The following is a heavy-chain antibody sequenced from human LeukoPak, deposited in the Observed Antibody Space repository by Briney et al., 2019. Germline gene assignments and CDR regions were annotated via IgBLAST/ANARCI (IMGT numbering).Heavy chain of an antibody. J-gene: IGHJ4*02. CDR2: IYHSGST. V-gene: IGHV4-30-4*01. Sequence: SGTLSLTCTVSGGSISSGDYYWSWIRQPPGKGLEWIGYIYHSGSTYYNPSLKSRVTISVDTSKNQFSLKLSSVTAADTAVYYCARDLLNEGNHLDYWGQGTLVTVSS. CDR3: ARDLLNEGNHLDY. D-gene: IGHD4-23*01. CDR1: GGSISSGDYY.